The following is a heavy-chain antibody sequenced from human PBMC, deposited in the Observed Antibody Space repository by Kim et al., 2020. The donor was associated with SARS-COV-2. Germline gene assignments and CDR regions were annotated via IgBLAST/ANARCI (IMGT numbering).Heavy chain of an antibody. CDR1: GFTFSSYA. J-gene: IGHJ4*02. V-gene: IGHV3-30-3*01. D-gene: IGHD1-1*01. CDR3: ARDPHLNYYFDY. Sequence: GGSLRLSCAASGFTFSSYAMHWVRQAPGKGLEWVAVISYDGSNKYYADSVKGRFTISRDNSKNTLYLQMNSLRAEDTAVYYCARDPHLNYYFDYWGQGTLVTVSS. CDR2: ISYDGSNK.